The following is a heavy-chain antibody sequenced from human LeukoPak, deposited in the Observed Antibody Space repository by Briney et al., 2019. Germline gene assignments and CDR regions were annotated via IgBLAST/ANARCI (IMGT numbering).Heavy chain of an antibody. J-gene: IGHJ4*02. V-gene: IGHV3-43D*04. Sequence: PGGSLRLSCAASGFTFDDYATHWVRHAPGKGLEWVSLISWDGGSTYYADSVKGRFTISRDNSKNSLYLQMNSLRAEDTALYYCAKDMYGSGSYGGIDYWGQGTLVTVSS. CDR1: GFTFDDYA. CDR3: AKDMYGSGSYGGIDY. CDR2: ISWDGGST. D-gene: IGHD3-10*01.